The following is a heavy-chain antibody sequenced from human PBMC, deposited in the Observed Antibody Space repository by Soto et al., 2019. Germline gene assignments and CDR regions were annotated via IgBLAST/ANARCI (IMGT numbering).Heavy chain of an antibody. Sequence: PSETLSLTCTVSGGSISSYYWSWIRQPPGKGLEWIGYIYYSGSTNYNPSLKSRVTISVDTSKNQFSLKLSSVTAADTAVYYCAREYGSGSGEGAFDIWGQGTMVTVSS. D-gene: IGHD3-10*01. V-gene: IGHV4-59*01. CDR2: IYYSGST. CDR1: GGSISSYY. J-gene: IGHJ3*02. CDR3: AREYGSGSGEGAFDI.